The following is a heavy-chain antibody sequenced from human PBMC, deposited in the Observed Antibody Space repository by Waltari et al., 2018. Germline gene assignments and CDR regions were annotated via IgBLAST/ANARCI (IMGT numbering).Heavy chain of an antibody. CDR1: GGSISRYS. CDR2: IYTSGST. CDR3: ARSLEEGPDY. V-gene: IGHV4-4*07. J-gene: IGHJ4*02. Sequence: QVQLQESGPGLVKPSETRSLTCPVAGGSISRYSWSWIRQPAGKGLEWIGRIYTSGSTNYNPSLKSRVTMSVDTSKNQFSLKLSSVTAADTAVYYCARSLEEGPDYWGQGTLVTVSS.